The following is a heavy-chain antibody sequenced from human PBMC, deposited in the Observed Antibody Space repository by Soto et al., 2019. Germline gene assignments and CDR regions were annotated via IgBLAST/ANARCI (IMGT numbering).Heavy chain of an antibody. J-gene: IGHJ3*02. Sequence: EVQLVESGGGLVQPGGSLRLSCAASGFTFRRSWMSWIRQAPGKGLQWVANLKEDGSRKYYVDSVKGRFTISRDNAKHLLYRQMDSLRAEDTALYYCARDSFHIWGQGTMVTVSS. V-gene: IGHV3-7*01. CDR1: GFTFRRSW. CDR2: LKEDGSRK. CDR3: ARDSFHI.